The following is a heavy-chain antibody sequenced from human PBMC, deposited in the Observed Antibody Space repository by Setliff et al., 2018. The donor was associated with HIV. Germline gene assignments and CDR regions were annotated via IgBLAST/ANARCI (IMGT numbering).Heavy chain of an antibody. CDR3: AKDCSGGSCYYYYMDV. D-gene: IGHD2-15*01. J-gene: IGHJ6*03. Sequence: PGGSLRLSCAASGFTFSSYAMSWVRQAPGKGLEWVSSISGSGGSTHYADSVKGRFTISRDNSKNTLYLQMNSLRVEDTAVYYCAKDCSGGSCYYYYMDVWDKGTTVTVSS. CDR2: ISGSGGST. CDR1: GFTFSSYA. V-gene: IGHV3-23*01.